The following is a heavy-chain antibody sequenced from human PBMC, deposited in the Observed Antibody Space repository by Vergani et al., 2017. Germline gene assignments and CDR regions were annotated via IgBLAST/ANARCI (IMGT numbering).Heavy chain of an antibody. CDR3: ARDSDGYCSSNSCYIEGAFDI. D-gene: IGHD2-2*02. CDR2: IKQDGSEK. Sequence: EVQLVESGGGLVQPGGSLRLSCAASGFTFSSYWMSWVRQAPGKGLEWVANIKQDGSEKYYVDSVKGRFTISRDNAKNSLYLQMNSLRAEDTAVYYCARDSDGYCSSNSCYIEGAFDIWGQGTMVTVSS. J-gene: IGHJ3*02. V-gene: IGHV3-7*03. CDR1: GFTFSSYW.